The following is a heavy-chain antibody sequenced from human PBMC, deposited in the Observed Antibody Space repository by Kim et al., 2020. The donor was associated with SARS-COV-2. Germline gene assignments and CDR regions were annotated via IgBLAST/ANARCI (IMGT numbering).Heavy chain of an antibody. J-gene: IGHJ6*01. CDR1: GGSFSGYY. V-gene: IGHV4-34*01. Sequence: ETLSLTCAVYGGSFSGYYWSWIRQPPGKGLEWIGEINHSGSTNYNPSLKSRVTISVDTSKNQFSLKLSSVTAADTAVYYCARGRVVPAAGGDYYYYYG. D-gene: IGHD2-2*01. CDR3: ARGRVVPAAGGDYYYYYG. CDR2: INHSGST.